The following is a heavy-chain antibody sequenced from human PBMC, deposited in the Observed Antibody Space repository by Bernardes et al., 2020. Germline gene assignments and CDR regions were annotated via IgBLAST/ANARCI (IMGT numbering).Heavy chain of an antibody. Sequence: ALRPSCAASGFTFRSYAMSWVRQAPGPGLEWVSAISGSGGSTYYADSVKGRFTISRDNSKNTLYLQMNSLRAEDTAVYYCAKHPTWIQLWLSYYFDYWGQGTLVTDSS. CDR1: GFTFRSYA. V-gene: IGHV3-23*01. D-gene: IGHD5-18*01. CDR3: AKHPTWIQLWLSYYFDY. J-gene: IGHJ4*02. CDR2: ISGSGGST.